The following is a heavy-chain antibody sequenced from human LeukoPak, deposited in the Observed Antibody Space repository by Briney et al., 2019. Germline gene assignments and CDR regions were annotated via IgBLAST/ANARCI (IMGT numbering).Heavy chain of an antibody. CDR3: ARDPYFDWLLDGDFDY. V-gene: IGHV3-21*01. D-gene: IGHD3-9*01. Sequence: PGGSLRLSCAASGFTFSSYSMNWVRQAPGKGLEWVSSISSSSSYIYYAGSVKGRFTISRDNAKNSLYLQMNSLRAEDTAVYYCARDPYFDWLLDGDFDYWGQGTLVTVSS. CDR2: ISSSSSYI. CDR1: GFTFSSYS. J-gene: IGHJ4*02.